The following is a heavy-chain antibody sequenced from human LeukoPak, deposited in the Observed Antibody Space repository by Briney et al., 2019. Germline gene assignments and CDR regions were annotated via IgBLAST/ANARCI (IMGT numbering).Heavy chain of an antibody. CDR2: IYYSGST. V-gene: IGHV4-59*13. Sequence: GSLRLSCVGSGFTFSNYLMNWVRQAPGKGLEWIGYIYYSGSTNYNPSLKSRVTISVDTSKNQFSLKLSSVTAADTAVYYCAREPTIVATIRYFDYWGQGTLVTVSS. CDR3: AREPTIVATIRYFDY. CDR1: GFTFSNYL. J-gene: IGHJ4*02. D-gene: IGHD5-12*01.